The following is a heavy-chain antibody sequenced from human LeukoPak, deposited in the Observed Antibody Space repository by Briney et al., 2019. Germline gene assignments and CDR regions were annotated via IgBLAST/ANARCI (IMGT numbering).Heavy chain of an antibody. D-gene: IGHD2-15*01. CDR2: IYHSGST. V-gene: IGHV4-4*02. J-gene: IGHJ4*02. CDR3: ARGGGVVAATPFNY. Sequence: SETLSLTCAVSGGSISSSNWWSWVRQPPGKGLEWIGEIYHSGSTNYNPSLKSRVTISVDKSKNQFSLKLSSVTAADTAVYYCARGGGVVAATPFNYWGQGTLVTVSS. CDR1: GGSISSSNW.